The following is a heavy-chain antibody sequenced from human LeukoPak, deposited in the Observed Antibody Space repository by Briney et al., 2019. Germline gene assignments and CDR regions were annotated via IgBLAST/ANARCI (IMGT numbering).Heavy chain of an antibody. Sequence: PSETLSPTCTVSGVSISSGGQYWSWIRQSPGKGLEWIGYIFYRDSTNYNPSLKSRATISVDTSKNQFSLNLTSLTAADTAVYYCARDRGNGWPYFFDYWGRGTLVTVSS. V-gene: IGHV4-31*03. J-gene: IGHJ4*02. D-gene: IGHD6-19*01. CDR1: GVSISSGGQY. CDR3: ARDRGNGWPYFFDY. CDR2: IFYRDST.